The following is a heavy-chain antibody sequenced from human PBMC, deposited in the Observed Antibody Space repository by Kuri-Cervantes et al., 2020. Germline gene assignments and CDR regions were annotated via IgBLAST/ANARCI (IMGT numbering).Heavy chain of an antibody. CDR2: INPSGGST. CDR3: AIATHYYDSSGPDY. CDR1: GYTFTSCY. V-gene: IGHV1-46*01. Sequence: ASVKVSCKACGYTFTSCYMHWVRQAPGQGLEWMGIINPSGGSTNYAQKFQGRVTMTTDESTSTAYMELSSLRSEDAAVYYCAIATHYYDSSGPDYWGQGTLVTVSS. D-gene: IGHD3-22*01. J-gene: IGHJ4*02.